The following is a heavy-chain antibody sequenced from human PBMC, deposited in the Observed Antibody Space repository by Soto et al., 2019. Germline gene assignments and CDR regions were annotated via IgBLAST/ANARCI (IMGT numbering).Heavy chain of an antibody. CDR1: GFTLSYHY. V-gene: IGHV3-11*06. Sequence: PGESLRLSCAASGFTLSYHYMSWIRQAPGKGLEWIGYSSNSGSFTRYADSVKGRFSISRDNAKSSLYLQISSLRGDDTATYYCVKSGDNYNLLDYWGQGTPVTVSS. J-gene: IGHJ4*02. D-gene: IGHD1-1*01. CDR3: VKSGDNYNLLDY. CDR2: SSNSGSFT.